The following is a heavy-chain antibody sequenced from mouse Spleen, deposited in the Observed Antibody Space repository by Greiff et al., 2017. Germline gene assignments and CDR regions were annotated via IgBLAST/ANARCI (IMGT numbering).Heavy chain of an antibody. V-gene: IGHV1-62-2*01. Sequence: VQLQQSGAELVKPGASVKLSCKASGYTFTEYTIHWVKQRPGQGLEWIGWVYPGSGSIKYNEKFKDKATLTADKSSSTVYMELSRLTSEDSAVYFCARHEGTYYGNYGYAMDYWGQGTSVTVSS. CDR3: ARHEGTYYGNYGYAMDY. CDR1: GYTFTEYT. D-gene: IGHD2-10*01. CDR2: VYPGSGSI. J-gene: IGHJ4*01.